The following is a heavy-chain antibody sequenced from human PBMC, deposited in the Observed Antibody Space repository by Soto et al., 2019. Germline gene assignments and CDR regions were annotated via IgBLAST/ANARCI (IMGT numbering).Heavy chain of an antibody. CDR2: ISSSSSYI. V-gene: IGHV3-21*01. CDR3: ARIQLGYAGFAI. J-gene: IGHJ3*02. Sequence: LACASSGVTVKISVMNGARKTPGKGLEWVSSISSSSSYIYYADSVKGRFTISRDNAKNSLYLQMNSLRAEDTAVYYGARIQLGYAGFAIWGQGTTVTVSS. D-gene: IGHD5-18*01. CDR1: GVTVKISV.